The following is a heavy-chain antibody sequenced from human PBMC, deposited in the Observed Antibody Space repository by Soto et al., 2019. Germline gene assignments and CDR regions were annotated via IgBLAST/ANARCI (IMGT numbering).Heavy chain of an antibody. CDR1: GYSVTNYW. D-gene: IGHD2-21*02. V-gene: IGHV5-51*01. Sequence: VESLTISCEASGYSVTNYWMGWVRQMPGKGLELMGIIYPGDSDTRYSSSFQGQVTISADKSINTAYLQWSSLKASDTAMYYCARLVAYCGGDCFRFDYWGQGTLVTVSS. J-gene: IGHJ4*02. CDR3: ARLVAYCGGDCFRFDY. CDR2: IYPGDSDT.